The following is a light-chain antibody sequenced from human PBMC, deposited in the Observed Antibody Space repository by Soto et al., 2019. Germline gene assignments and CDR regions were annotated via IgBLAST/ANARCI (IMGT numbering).Light chain of an antibody. J-gene: IGLJ2*01. CDR2: EVT. CDR3: SSYAGNYTLD. CDR1: SSDIGSYDY. V-gene: IGLV2-14*01. Sequence: QSALTQPASVSGSPGQSITISCTGTSSDIGSYDYVSWYQQHPGKAPNLIIYEVTDRPSGVSNRFSGSKSGNTASLTISGLQADDEADYHCSSYAGNYTLDFGGGTKVTVL.